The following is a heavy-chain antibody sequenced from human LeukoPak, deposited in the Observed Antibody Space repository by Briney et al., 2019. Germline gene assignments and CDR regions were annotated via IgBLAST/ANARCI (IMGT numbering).Heavy chain of an antibody. D-gene: IGHD3-22*01. V-gene: IGHV4-34*01. J-gene: IGHJ3*02. CDR2: INHSGST. CDR1: GGSFSGYY. Sequence: SETLSLTCAVYGGSFSGYYWSWIRQPPGKGLEWIGEINHSGSTNYNPSLKSRVTISVDTSKNQFSLKLSSVTAADTAVYYCARGRRRITMIVVAIKTTSDAFDIWGQGTMVTVSS. CDR3: ARGRRRITMIVVAIKTTSDAFDI.